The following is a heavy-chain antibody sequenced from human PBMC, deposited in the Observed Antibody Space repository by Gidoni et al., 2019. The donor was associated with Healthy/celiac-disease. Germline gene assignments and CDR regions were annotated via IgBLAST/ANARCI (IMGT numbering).Heavy chain of an antibody. V-gene: IGHV3-30*18. CDR2: ISYEGSNK. Sequence: QVQLVESGGGVVQPGRSLRLSCAASGFTFSSYGMHWVNQAPGKGLEWVAVISYEGSNKYYADSVKGRFTISRDNSKNTLYLQMNSLRAEDTAVYYCAKDLGSGSYSLGYWGQGTLVTVSS. J-gene: IGHJ4*02. D-gene: IGHD3-10*01. CDR1: GFTFSSYG. CDR3: AKDLGSGSYSLGY.